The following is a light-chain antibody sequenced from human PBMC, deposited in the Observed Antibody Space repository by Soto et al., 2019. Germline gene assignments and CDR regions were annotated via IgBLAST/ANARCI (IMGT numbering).Light chain of an antibody. V-gene: IGKV1-5*03. CDR3: QQYNGYPWT. J-gene: IGKJ1*01. Sequence: DIQVTQSPSTLSASVGDRVTITCRASQSLNDWLAWYQQKPGKAPKLLIYKASGLESGVPSRFSGSGSRTEFTLTISSRQPDDFATYFCQQYNGYPWTFGQGTKVEIK. CDR1: QSLNDW. CDR2: KAS.